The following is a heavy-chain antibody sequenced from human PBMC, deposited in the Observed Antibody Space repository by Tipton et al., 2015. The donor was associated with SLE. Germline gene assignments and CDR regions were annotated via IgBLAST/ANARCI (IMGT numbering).Heavy chain of an antibody. V-gene: IGHV4-39*07. CDR1: GGSISSSSYY. J-gene: IGHJ3*02. CDR2: IYYSGST. CDR3: VSAAHLVHAFDI. Sequence: TLRLSCTVSGGSISSSSYYWGWIRQPPGKGLEWIGSIYYSGSTYYNPSLKSRVTISVDTSKNQFSLKLSSVTAADTAVYYCVSAAHLVHAFDIWGQGTMVTVSS. D-gene: IGHD6-6*01.